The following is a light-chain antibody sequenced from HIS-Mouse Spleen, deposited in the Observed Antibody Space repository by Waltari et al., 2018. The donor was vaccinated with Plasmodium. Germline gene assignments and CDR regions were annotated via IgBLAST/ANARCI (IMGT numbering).Light chain of an antibody. CDR1: SPNIGAGHV. J-gene: IGLJ2*01. Sequence: QSVLTQPPSVSGAPGQRVTISCTGSSPNIGAGHVVPWYQQLPGTAPKLLIYGNSNRPSGVPDRFSGSKSGTSASLAITGLQAEDEADYYCQSYDSSLSGVVFGGGTKLTVL. CDR3: QSYDSSLSGVV. V-gene: IGLV1-40*01. CDR2: GNS.